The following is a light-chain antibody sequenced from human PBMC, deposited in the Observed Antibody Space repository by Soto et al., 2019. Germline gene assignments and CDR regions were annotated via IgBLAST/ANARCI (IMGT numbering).Light chain of an antibody. Sequence: QSALTQPASVSGSPGQSITISCTGTSSDVGGYNSVSWYQQYPGKAPKVMIYDVSYRPSGVSDRFSGSKSGNTASLTISGLQAEDEANYYCSSYTSSITLVLFGGGTKLTVL. J-gene: IGLJ2*01. V-gene: IGLV2-14*01. CDR1: SSDVGGYNS. CDR2: DVS. CDR3: SSYTSSITLVL.